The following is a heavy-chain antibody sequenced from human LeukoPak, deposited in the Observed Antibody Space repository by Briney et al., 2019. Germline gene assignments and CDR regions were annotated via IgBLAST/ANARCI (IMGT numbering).Heavy chain of an antibody. CDR3: ARDRRVTMIVVVITDAFDI. D-gene: IGHD3-22*01. CDR1: GFTFSSYS. Sequence: PGGSLGLSCAASGFTFSSYSMNWVRQAPGKGLEWVSYISSSSSTIYYADSVKGRFTISRDNAKNSLHLQMNSLRAEDTAVYYCARDRRVTMIVVVITDAFDIWGQGTMVTVSS. J-gene: IGHJ3*02. V-gene: IGHV3-48*01. CDR2: ISSSSSTI.